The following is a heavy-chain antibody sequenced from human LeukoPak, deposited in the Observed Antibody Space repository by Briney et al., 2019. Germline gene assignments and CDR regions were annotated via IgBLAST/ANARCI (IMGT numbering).Heavy chain of an antibody. CDR2: IYSGGSI. Sequence: GGSLRLSCAASGFTVSSNYMSWVRQAPGKGLEWVSVIYSGGSIYYADSVKGRFTISRDNSKNTLYLQMNSLRAEDTAVYYCARDLAPINYDFWSGYYRNAFDIWGQGTMVTVSS. V-gene: IGHV3-66*02. CDR1: GFTVSSNY. J-gene: IGHJ3*02. CDR3: ARDLAPINYDFWSGYYRNAFDI. D-gene: IGHD3-3*01.